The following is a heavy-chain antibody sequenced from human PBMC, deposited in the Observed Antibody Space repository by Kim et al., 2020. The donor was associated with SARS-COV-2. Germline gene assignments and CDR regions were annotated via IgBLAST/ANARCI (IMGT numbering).Heavy chain of an antibody. D-gene: IGHD1-1*01. V-gene: IGHV3-7*01. CDR3: LTTGLDY. CDR2: DASAE. J-gene: IGHJ4*02. Sequence: DASAEWLGDSVRGRFTISRDNARNSLYLQMNSLRAEDTAVYYCLTTGLDYWGQGTLVTVSS.